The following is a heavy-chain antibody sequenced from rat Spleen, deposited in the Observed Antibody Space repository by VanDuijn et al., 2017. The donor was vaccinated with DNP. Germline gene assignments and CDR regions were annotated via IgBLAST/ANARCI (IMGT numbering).Heavy chain of an antibody. J-gene: IGHJ3*01. CDR3: TRDWITTRGFAY. CDR1: GFTFNNYW. V-gene: IGHV5-31*01. D-gene: IGHD1-4*01. Sequence: EVQLVESGGGLVQPGRSLKLSCVASGFTFNNYWMTWIRQAPGKGLEWVESITNPGGSTYYPDSVKGRFTISRDNAKSTLYLQMNSLRSEDTATYYCTRDWITTRGFAYWGQGTLVTVSS. CDR2: ITNPGGST.